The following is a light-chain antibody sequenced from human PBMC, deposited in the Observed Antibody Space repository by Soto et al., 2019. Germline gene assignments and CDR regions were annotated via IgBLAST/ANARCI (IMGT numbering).Light chain of an antibody. Sequence: QSALTQPPSASGSPGQSVTISCTGTSSDVGGYNYVSWYQQQSGKAPKLMIYEVSKRPSGVPDRFSGSKSGNTASLTVSALQAADVADYFCSSYAGSNNLIFGGGTKLTVL. CDR2: EVS. V-gene: IGLV2-8*01. CDR1: SSDVGGYNY. J-gene: IGLJ2*01. CDR3: SSYAGSNNLI.